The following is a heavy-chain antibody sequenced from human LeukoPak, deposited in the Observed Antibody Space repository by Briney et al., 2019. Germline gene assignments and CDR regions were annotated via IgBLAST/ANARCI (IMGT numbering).Heavy chain of an antibody. J-gene: IGHJ4*02. CDR1: GFTFSSYS. Sequence: GGSLRLSRAASGFTFSSYSMNWVRQAPGKGLEWVSSISSSSSYIYYADSVKGRFTISRDNAKNSLYLQTNSLRAEDTAVYYCASYLGGHPLPFDYWGQGTLVTVSS. CDR2: ISSSSSYI. D-gene: IGHD2/OR15-2a*01. CDR3: ASYLGGHPLPFDY. V-gene: IGHV3-21*01.